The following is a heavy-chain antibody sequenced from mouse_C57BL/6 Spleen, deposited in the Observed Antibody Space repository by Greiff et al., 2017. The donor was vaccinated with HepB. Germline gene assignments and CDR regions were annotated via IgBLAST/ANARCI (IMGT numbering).Heavy chain of an antibody. CDR2: IYPGDGDT. CDR3: SRDYGSSYGAY. Sequence: VQLQESGAELVKPGASVKISCKASGYAFSSYWMNWVKQRPGKGLEWIGQIYPGDGDTNYNGKFKGKATLTADKSSSTSYMQLSSLTAEDSAVYFCSRDYGSSYGAYWGQGTLVTVSA. J-gene: IGHJ3*01. D-gene: IGHD1-1*01. CDR1: GYAFSSYW. V-gene: IGHV1-80*01.